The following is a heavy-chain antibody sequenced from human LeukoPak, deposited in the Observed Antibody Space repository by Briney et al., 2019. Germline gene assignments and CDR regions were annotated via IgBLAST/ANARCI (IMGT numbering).Heavy chain of an antibody. CDR2: ISYDGADK. J-gene: IGHJ5*02. D-gene: IGHD1-14*01. V-gene: IGHV3-30*03. CDR3: TTLPLEGGTGNWFAP. CDR1: GFTFSSYG. Sequence: PGGSLRLSCAASGFTFSSYGMHWVRQAPGKGLEGVAVISYDGADKYYADSLKGRFTISRDNSENTLFLHMNSLRAEDTAIYYCTTLPLEGGTGNWFAPWGQGTLVTVSS.